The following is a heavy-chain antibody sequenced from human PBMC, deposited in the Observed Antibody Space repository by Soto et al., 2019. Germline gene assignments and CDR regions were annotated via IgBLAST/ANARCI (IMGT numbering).Heavy chain of an antibody. V-gene: IGHV4-59*01. CDR2: IYYSGST. CDR3: ARSYRRYCSGGSCYSYYYYYMDV. CDR1: GGTISSYY. J-gene: IGHJ6*03. D-gene: IGHD2-15*01. Sequence: SETLSLTCTVSGGTISSYYWSWIRQPPGKGLEWIGYIYYSGSTNYNPSLKSRVTISVDTSKNQFSLKLSSVTAADTAVYYCARSYRRYCSGGSCYSYYYYYMDVWGKGTTVTVSS.